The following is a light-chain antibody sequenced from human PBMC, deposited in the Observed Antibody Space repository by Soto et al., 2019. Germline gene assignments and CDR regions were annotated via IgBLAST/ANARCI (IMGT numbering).Light chain of an antibody. CDR3: KSYTTTSTYV. CDR1: SSDVGAYNY. Sequence: QSALTQPASVPGSPGQSIAISCTGTSSDVGAYNYVSWYQQPPGKAPKLMIYDVSNRPSGVSDRFSGSKSGNTASLTISGLQTEDEADYYCKSYTTTSTYVFGTGTKLTVL. J-gene: IGLJ1*01. V-gene: IGLV2-14*01. CDR2: DVS.